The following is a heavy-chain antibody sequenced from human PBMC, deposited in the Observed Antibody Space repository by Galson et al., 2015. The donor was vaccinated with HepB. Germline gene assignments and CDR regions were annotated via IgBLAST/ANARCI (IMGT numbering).Heavy chain of an antibody. CDR2: FDPEDGET. V-gene: IGHV1-24*01. D-gene: IGHD6-13*01. CDR1: GYTLTELS. Sequence: SVKVSCKVSGYTLTELSMHWVRQAPGKGLEWTGGFDPEDGETIYAQKFQGRVTMTEDTSTDTAYMELSSLRSEDTAVYYCATAGQIEQQLVQDAFDIWGQGTMVTVSS. J-gene: IGHJ3*02. CDR3: ATAGQIEQQLVQDAFDI.